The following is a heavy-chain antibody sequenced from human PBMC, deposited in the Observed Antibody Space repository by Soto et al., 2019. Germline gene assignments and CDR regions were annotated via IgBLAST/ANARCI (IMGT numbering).Heavy chain of an antibody. J-gene: IGHJ4*02. CDR3: AKVVGDGNDYYDS. CDR1: GFTFCSYG. D-gene: IGHD3-22*01. Sequence: GGSPRISCAACGFTFCSYGMHWVRQEPGKGLEWVAVIWYDGSNKYYADSVKGRFTISRDTSKNTLYLQMDSLGAEDTAIYYSAKVVGDGNDYYDSWGQGTLVTVSS. V-gene: IGHV3-33*06. CDR2: IWYDGSNK.